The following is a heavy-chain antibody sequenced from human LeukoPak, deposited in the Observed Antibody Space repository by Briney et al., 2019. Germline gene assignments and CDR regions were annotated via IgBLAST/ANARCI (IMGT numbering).Heavy chain of an antibody. CDR2: IYYSGSP. V-gene: IGHV4-59*01. CDR3: ARALLRPWFDP. D-gene: IGHD3-22*01. CDR1: GGSISRYY. Sequence: PSETLSLTCTVSGGSISRYYWSWIRQPPGKGLEWIGYIYYSGSPNYNPSLKSRVTISVDTSKNQFSLKLSSVPAADTAVYYCARALLRPWFDPWGQGTLVTVSS. J-gene: IGHJ5*02.